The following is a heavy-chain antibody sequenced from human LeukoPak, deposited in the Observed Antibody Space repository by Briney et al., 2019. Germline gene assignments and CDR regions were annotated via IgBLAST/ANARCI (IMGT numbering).Heavy chain of an antibody. V-gene: IGHV3-64D*06. J-gene: IGHJ4*02. Sequence: GKGLEYVSAISSNAYNTYYADSVKGRFTISRDNSKNTLYLQMSSLRADDTAVYYCVRGTGYWGQGTLVTVSS. CDR2: ISSNAYNT. CDR3: VRGTGY.